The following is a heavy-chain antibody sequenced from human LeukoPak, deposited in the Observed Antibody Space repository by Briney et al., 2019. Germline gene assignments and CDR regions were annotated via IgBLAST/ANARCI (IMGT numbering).Heavy chain of an antibody. CDR2: ISSSSDYI. V-gene: IGHV3-21*01. Sequence: GGSLRLSCPASGFTFSDYSMSWVRQVRGTGLERVSSISSSSDYIYYADSVKGRFTISRDNARNSLYLQMNSLRAEDTAVYYCARSRSVSNYKGMDVWGQGTTVTVSS. CDR1: GFTFSDYS. CDR3: ARSRSVSNYKGMDV. J-gene: IGHJ6*02. D-gene: IGHD5/OR15-5a*01.